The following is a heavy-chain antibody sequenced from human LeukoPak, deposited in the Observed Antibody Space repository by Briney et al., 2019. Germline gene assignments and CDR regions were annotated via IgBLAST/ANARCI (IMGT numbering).Heavy chain of an antibody. Sequence: GGSLRLFCAASGFTFNIYAMNWVRQAPGKGPEWVSTLTGSGGDTYSAESVKGRLTVSRDNSKNTLYLQLNSLIAEDTAVYYCARQESMAFSNWGQGTLVTVSS. J-gene: IGHJ4*02. CDR1: GFTFNIYA. V-gene: IGHV3-23*01. D-gene: IGHD5-24*01. CDR2: LTGSGGDT. CDR3: ARQESMAFSN.